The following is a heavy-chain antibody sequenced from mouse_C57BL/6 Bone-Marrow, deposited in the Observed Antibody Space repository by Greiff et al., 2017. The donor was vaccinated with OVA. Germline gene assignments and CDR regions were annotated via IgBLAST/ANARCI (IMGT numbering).Heavy chain of an antibody. D-gene: IGHD2-3*01. J-gene: IGHJ1*03. V-gene: IGHV2-6-1*01. Sequence: QVTLKESGPGLVAPSQSLSITCTVSGFSLTSYGVHWVRQPPGKGLEWLVVIWSDGSTTYNSALKSRLSISKDNSKSQVFLKMNSLQTDDTAMYYCARHGRPDGPYWYFDVWGTGTTVTVSS. CDR2: IWSDGST. CDR1: GFSLTSYG. CDR3: ARHGRPDGPYWYFDV.